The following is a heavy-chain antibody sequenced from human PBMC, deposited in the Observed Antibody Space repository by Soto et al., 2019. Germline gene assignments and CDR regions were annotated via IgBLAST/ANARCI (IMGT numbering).Heavy chain of an antibody. D-gene: IGHD6-19*01. CDR3: ARSGSGWYNFDY. Sequence: GASVKVSCKASGGTFSSYAISWVRQAPGQGLEWMGGIIPIFGTANYAQKFQGRVTITADESTSTAYMELSSLRSEDTAVYYCARSGSGWYNFDYWGQGTLVTVSS. CDR1: GGTFSSYA. V-gene: IGHV1-69*13. CDR2: IIPIFGTA. J-gene: IGHJ4*02.